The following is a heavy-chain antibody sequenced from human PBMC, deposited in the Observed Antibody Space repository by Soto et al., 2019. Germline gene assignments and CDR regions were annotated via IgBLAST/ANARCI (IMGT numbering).Heavy chain of an antibody. CDR2: ISSSSSYI. J-gene: IGHJ6*02. CDR3: ARDPPYYDFGLGMDV. CDR1: GFTFSSYS. V-gene: IGHV3-21*01. D-gene: IGHD3-3*01. Sequence: EVQLVESGGGLVKPGGSLRLSCAASGFTFSSYSMNWVRQAPGKGLEWVSSISSSSSYIYYADSVKGRFTISRDNAKNSLYLQMNSLRAEDTAVYYCARDPPYYDFGLGMDVWGQGTTVTVSS.